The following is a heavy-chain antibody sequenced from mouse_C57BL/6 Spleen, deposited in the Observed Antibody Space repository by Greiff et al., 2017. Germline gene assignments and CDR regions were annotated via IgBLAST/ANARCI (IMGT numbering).Heavy chain of an antibody. Sequence: QVQLQQSGAELVKPGASVKISCKASGYAFSSYWMHWVKQRPGQGLEWIGQLYPGDGDTNYNGKFKGKATLTADKSSSTAYMQLSSLTSEDTAVYFGARSGATVVEDFDVWGTGTTVTVSS. J-gene: IGHJ1*03. D-gene: IGHD1-1*01. V-gene: IGHV1-80*01. CDR3: ARSGATVVEDFDV. CDR2: LYPGDGDT. CDR1: GYAFSSYW.